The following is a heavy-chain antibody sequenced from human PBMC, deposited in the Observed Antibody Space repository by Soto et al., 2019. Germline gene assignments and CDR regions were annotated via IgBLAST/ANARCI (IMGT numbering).Heavy chain of an antibody. CDR2: IIPIYASP. CDR3: AVTVCGSRSPLAH. J-gene: IGHJ4*02. CDR1: GGTFSSNA. D-gene: IGHD3-10*01. Sequence: QVQLVQSGAEVKKPGSSVKVSCKASGGTFSSNAISWVRQAPGQGLEWMGGIIPIYASPNYAQNFQGRVTVTAAKATSTAYLELCRLKFAYSAIYYCAVTVCGSRSPLAHWGRGTLVIVSS. V-gene: IGHV1-69*06.